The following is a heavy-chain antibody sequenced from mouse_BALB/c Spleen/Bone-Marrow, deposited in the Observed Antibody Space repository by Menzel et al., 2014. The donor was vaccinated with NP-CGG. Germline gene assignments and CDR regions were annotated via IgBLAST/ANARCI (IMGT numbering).Heavy chain of an antibody. CDR2: TSNLAYSI. D-gene: IGHD2-2*01. V-gene: IGHV5-15*02. CDR3: TRDRGYDGGYYFDY. CDR1: GFNFSDYG. J-gene: IGHJ2*01. Sequence: EVKLMESGGGVVQPGGSRKLSCAASGFNFSDYGMAWVRLAPGKGPEWVAFTSNLAYSIYYADTVTGRFTISRENAKNTLYLEMSSLRFEDTAMYYCTRDRGYDGGYYFDYWGQGTTLTVSS.